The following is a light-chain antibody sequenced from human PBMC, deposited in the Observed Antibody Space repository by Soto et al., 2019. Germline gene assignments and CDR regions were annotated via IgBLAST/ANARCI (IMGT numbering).Light chain of an antibody. J-gene: IGLJ1*01. V-gene: IGLV3-21*04. Sequence: SYELTQPPSVSVAPEKTATITGGGDNIGDKRVHWYRQKPGQAPVLLISYDSDRPSGIPERFSGSNSGNTATLTISRVEAGDEADYYCQVWDIMTDNYVFGGGTKVTVL. CDR1: NIGDKR. CDR3: QVWDIMTDNYV. CDR2: YDS.